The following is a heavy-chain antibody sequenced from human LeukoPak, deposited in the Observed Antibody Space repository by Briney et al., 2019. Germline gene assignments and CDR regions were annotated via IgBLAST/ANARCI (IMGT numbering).Heavy chain of an antibody. CDR3: ARDRRIAVAGTVDY. J-gene: IGHJ4*02. Sequence: VASVKVSCKASGYTFTGYYMHWVRQAPGQGLEWMGWISAYNGNTNYAQKLQGRVTMTTDTSTSTAYMELRSLRSDDTAVYYCARDRRIAVAGTVDYWGQGTLVTVSS. D-gene: IGHD6-19*01. CDR1: GYTFTGYY. V-gene: IGHV1-18*04. CDR2: ISAYNGNT.